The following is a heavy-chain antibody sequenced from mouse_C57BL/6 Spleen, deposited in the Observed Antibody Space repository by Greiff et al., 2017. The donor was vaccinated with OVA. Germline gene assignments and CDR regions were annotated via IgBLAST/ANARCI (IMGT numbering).Heavy chain of an antibody. Sequence: QVQLQQSGPELVKPGASVKISCKASGYAFSSSWMNWVKQRPGKGLEWIGRIYPGDGDTNYNGKFKGKATLTADKSSSTAYMQLSSLTSEDSAVYFCARKGGSGYAMDYWGQGTSVTVSS. CDR3: ARKGGSGYAMDY. V-gene: IGHV1-82*01. J-gene: IGHJ4*01. CDR1: GYAFSSSW. D-gene: IGHD1-1*01. CDR2: IYPGDGDT.